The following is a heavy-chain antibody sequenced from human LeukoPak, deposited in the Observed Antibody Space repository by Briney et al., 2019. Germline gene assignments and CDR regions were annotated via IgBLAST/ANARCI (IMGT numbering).Heavy chain of an antibody. CDR3: AKDDGWVQYAN. CDR1: RFTFSTYW. CDR2: INSDGSST. Sequence: GGSLRLSCAASRFTFSTYWMHWVRQAPGKGLVWVSRINSDGSSTGYADSVKGRFTISRDNSKNTLYLQMNSLRAVDTAVYYCAKDDGWVQYANWGQGTLVTVSS. D-gene: IGHD5-24*01. J-gene: IGHJ4*02. V-gene: IGHV3-74*01.